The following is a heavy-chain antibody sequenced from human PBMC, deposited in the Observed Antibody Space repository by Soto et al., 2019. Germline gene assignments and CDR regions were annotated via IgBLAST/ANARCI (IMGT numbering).Heavy chain of an antibody. J-gene: IGHJ6*02. CDR2: IIPIFGTA. CDR1: GGTFSSYA. CDR3: AGSYRTVTKYYYGMDV. D-gene: IGHD4-17*01. Sequence: QVQLVQSGAEVKKPGSSVKVSCKASGGTFSSYAISWVRQAPGQGLEWMGGIIPIFGTANYAQKFHGRVTITADESTSTAYMELSSLRSEDTAVYYCAGSYRTVTKYYYGMDVWGQGITVTVSS. V-gene: IGHV1-69*01.